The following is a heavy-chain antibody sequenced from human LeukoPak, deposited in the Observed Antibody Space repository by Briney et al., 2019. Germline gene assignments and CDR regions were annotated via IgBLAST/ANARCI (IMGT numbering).Heavy chain of an antibody. V-gene: IGHV3-21*01. Sequence: GGSLRLSCAASGFTFSSYSMNWVRQAPGKGLEWVSSISSSSSYIYYADSVKGRFTISRDNAKNSLYLQMNSLRAEDTAVYYCARAHYGSGSYYIPAKFDYWGQGTQVTVSS. CDR3: ARAHYGSGSYYIPAKFDY. J-gene: IGHJ4*02. CDR2: ISSSSSYI. CDR1: GFTFSSYS. D-gene: IGHD3-10*01.